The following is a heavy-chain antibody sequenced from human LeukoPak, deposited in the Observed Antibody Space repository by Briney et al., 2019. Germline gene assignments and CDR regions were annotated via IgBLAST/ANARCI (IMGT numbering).Heavy chain of an antibody. CDR3: ARGYYYDSSGYY. D-gene: IGHD3-22*01. V-gene: IGHV4-59*01. CDR2: IYYSGST. Sequence: PSETLSLTCTVSGGSISSYYWSWIRQPPGKGLEWIGYIYYSGSTNYNPSLKSRVTISVDTSKNQFSLKLSSVTAADTAVYYCARGYYYDSSGYYWGQGTLVTVSS. CDR1: GGSISSYY. J-gene: IGHJ4*02.